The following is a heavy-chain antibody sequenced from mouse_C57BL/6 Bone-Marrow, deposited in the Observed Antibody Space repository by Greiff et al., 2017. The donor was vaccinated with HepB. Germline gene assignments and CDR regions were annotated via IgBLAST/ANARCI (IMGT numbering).Heavy chain of an antibody. J-gene: IGHJ2*01. V-gene: IGHV2-9-1*01. CDR3: ARSLYYYGSSPFDY. Sequence: VMLVESGPGLVAPSQSLSITCTVSGLSLTSYAISWVRQPPGKGLEWLGVMWTGGGTNYNSALKSRLSISKDNSKSQVFLKMNSLQTDDTARYYCARSLYYYGSSPFDYWGQGTTLTVSS. D-gene: IGHD1-1*01. CDR2: MWTGGGT. CDR1: GLSLTSYA.